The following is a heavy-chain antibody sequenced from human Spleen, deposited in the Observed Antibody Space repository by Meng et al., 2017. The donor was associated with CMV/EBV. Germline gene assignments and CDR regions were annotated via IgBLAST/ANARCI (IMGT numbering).Heavy chain of an antibody. V-gene: IGHV4-39*01. CDR1: GGSISSSSYY. D-gene: IGHD5-12*01. CDR2: IYYSGST. CDR3: SRKIGAGGYDDY. Sequence: SETLSLTCTVSGGSISSSSYYWGWIRQPPGKGLEWIGSIYYSGSTYYNPSLKSRVTMTSDTSISTAYMELRRLTSDDTAVYYCSRKIGAGGYDDYWGQGTLVTVSS. J-gene: IGHJ4*02.